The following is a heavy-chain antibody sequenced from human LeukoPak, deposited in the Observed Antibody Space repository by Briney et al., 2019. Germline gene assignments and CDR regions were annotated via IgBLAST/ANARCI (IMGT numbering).Heavy chain of an antibody. V-gene: IGHV3-30-3*02. D-gene: IGHD3-10*01. CDR3: ASSYASGTYYDY. J-gene: IGHJ4*02. CDR1: GFXFSSYA. CDR2: ISYDGSNK. Sequence: PGGSLRLSCAASGFXFSSYAMHWVRQAPGKGLEWVAVISYDGSNKYYADSVKGRFTISRDNSKNTLYLQMNSLRAEDTAVYFCASSYASGTYYDYWGQGTLVTVSS.